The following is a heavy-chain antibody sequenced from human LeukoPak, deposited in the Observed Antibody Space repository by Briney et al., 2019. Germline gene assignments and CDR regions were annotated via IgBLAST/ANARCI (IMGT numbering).Heavy chain of an antibody. CDR2: IKSKTDGGTT. Sequence: GGSLRLSCAASGFTVSSNYMSWVRQAPGKGLEWVGRIKSKTDGGTTDYAAPVKGRFTISRDDSKNTLYLQMNSLKTEDTAVYYCTTDAGAIWFGEWWYGMDVWGQGTTVTVSS. CDR1: GFTVSSNY. CDR3: TTDAGAIWFGEWWYGMDV. J-gene: IGHJ6*02. V-gene: IGHV3-15*01. D-gene: IGHD3-10*01.